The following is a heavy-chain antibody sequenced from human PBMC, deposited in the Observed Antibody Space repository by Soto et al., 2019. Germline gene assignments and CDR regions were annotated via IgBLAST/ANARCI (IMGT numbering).Heavy chain of an antibody. CDR2: VYHTGAT. D-gene: IGHD5-12*01. V-gene: IGHV4-59*01. CDR3: ARGGNRYSNVASGVGGFDF. Sequence: SEALSLTCTVSGASISSSYWSWIRQSPERGLEWIAYVYHTGATNYNPSLKSRVTISLDTSKGQFSLNLTSLTTADSAVYFCARGGNRYSNVASGVGGFDFWGQGSLVTVS. CDR1: GASISSSY. J-gene: IGHJ4*02.